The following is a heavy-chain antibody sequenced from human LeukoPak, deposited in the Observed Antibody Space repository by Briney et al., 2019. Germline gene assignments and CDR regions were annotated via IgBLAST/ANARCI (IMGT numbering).Heavy chain of an antibody. CDR1: GFTVSSNY. J-gene: IGHJ6*02. D-gene: IGHD3-22*01. CDR3: ARSPGRGAHYDSSDNVPYYYYGMDV. V-gene: IGHV3-66*02. Sequence: PGGSLRLSCAASGFTVSSNYMSWVRQAPGKGLEWVSVIYSGGSTYYADSVKGRFTISRDNSKNTLYLQMNSLRAEDTAVYYCARSPGRGAHYDSSDNVPYYYYGMDVWGQGTTVTVSS. CDR2: IYSGGST.